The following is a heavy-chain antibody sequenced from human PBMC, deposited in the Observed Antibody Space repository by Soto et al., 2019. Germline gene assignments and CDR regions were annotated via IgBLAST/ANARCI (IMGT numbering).Heavy chain of an antibody. CDR1: GGSFSGYY. Sequence: PSETLSLTCAVYGGSFSGYYWSWIRQPPGKGLEWIGEINHSGSTNYNPSLKSRVTISVDTSKNQFSLKLSSVTAADTAVYYCARKVTTRAVGYYYMDVWGKGSTVTVSS. D-gene: IGHD4-4*01. J-gene: IGHJ6*03. V-gene: IGHV4-34*01. CDR2: INHSGST. CDR3: ARKVTTRAVGYYYMDV.